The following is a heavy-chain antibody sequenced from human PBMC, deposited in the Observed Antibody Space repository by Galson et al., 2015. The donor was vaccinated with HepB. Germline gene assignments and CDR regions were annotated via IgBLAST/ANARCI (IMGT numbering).Heavy chain of an antibody. D-gene: IGHD2-2*01. J-gene: IGHJ5*02. CDR1: GFTFNNVW. V-gene: IGHV3-15*01. Sequence: SLRLSCAATGFTFNNVWMNWVRQAPGKGLEWVGRIKSKTDGGTTEYAAPVKGRFTIPREDSKNTLYLQMNSLKTDDTAVYYCTTDVYFSSYWSWFDPWGQGTLVTVSS. CDR3: TTDVYFSSYWSWFDP. CDR2: IKSKTDGGTT.